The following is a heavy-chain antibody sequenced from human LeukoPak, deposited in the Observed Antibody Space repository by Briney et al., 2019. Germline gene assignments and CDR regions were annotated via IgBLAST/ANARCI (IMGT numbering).Heavy chain of an antibody. Sequence: PGGSLRLSCAASGFTFSDYYMSWIRQAPGKGLEWVSYISSSGSTIYYADSVKGRFTISRDNAKNSLYLQMNSLRAEDTAVYYCASSPALRHYYYYYVDVWGKGTTVTVSS. J-gene: IGHJ6*03. CDR1: GFTFSDYY. CDR3: ASSPALRHYYYYYVDV. D-gene: IGHD5-12*01. V-gene: IGHV3-11*04. CDR2: ISSSGSTI.